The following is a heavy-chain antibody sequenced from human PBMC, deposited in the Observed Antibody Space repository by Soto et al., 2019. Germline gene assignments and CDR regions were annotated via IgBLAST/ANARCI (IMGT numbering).Heavy chain of an antibody. CDR2: IYYSGST. D-gene: IGHD3-10*01. J-gene: IGHJ6*02. CDR3: ARLYGSGKYRALHYYGMDV. V-gene: IGHV4-59*01. Sequence: SETLSLTCTVSGGSISSYYWSWIRQPPGKGLEWIGYIYYSGSTNYNPSLKSRVTISVDTSKNQFSLKLSSVTAADTAVYYCARLYGSGKYRALHYYGMDVWGQGTTVTVSS. CDR1: GGSISSYY.